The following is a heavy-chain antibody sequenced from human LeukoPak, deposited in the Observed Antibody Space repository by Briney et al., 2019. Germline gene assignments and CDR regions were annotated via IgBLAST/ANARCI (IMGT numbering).Heavy chain of an antibody. CDR2: FDPEGGET. CDR3: ATLPRHCSSTSCYYYYYMDV. J-gene: IGHJ6*03. Sequence: ASVKVSCKVSGYTLTELSMHWVRQAPGKGLEWMGGFDPEGGETIYAQKFQGRVTMTEDTSTDPAYMELSSLRSEDTAVYYCATLPRHCSSTSCYYYYYMDVWGKGTTVTVSS. D-gene: IGHD2-2*01. V-gene: IGHV1-24*01. CDR1: GYTLTELS.